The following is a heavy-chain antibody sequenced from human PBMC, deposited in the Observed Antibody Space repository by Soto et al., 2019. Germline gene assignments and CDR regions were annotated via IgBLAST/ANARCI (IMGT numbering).Heavy chain of an antibody. V-gene: IGHV1-69*08. D-gene: IGHD2-21*02. CDR2: VIPVLTTT. CDR1: GDTFSSYI. J-gene: IGHJ6*02. Sequence: QVQLVQSGAEVKKPGSSVRVSCRSSGDTFSSYIVNWLRLAPGRGLEWMGRVIPVLTTTDYAQNFRGRVTISADRSTHTVDLDRSSLRSDDTSVYYCARRRYCGYDCYHKHYYGMDVWGQGSLVTVAS. CDR3: ARRRYCGYDCYHKHYYGMDV.